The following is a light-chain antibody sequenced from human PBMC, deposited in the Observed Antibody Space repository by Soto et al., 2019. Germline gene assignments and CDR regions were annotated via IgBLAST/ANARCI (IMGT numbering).Light chain of an antibody. V-gene: IGLV2-14*01. J-gene: IGLJ3*02. CDR3: SSYTAWATWV. Sequence: QSVLTQPASVSGSPGQSITISCTGTGSDIGGYNYVSWYQQRPGKAPQLMIYEATDRPSGVSNRFSGSKSGNTASLTISGLQAEDEADYYCSSYTAWATWVFGGGTKLTVL. CDR2: EAT. CDR1: GSDIGGYNY.